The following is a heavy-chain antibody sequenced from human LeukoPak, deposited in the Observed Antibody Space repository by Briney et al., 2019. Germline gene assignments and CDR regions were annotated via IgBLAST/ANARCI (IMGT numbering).Heavy chain of an antibody. CDR3: ARGGGSDYGDYSDFDY. CDR1: GGSISSGGYS. Sequence: SETLSLTCTVSGGSISSGGYSWSWIRQHPGKGLEWIGYIYYSGSTYYNPSLKSRVTISVDTSKNQFSLKLSSVTAADTAVYYCARGGGSDYGDYSDFDYWGQGTLVTVSS. J-gene: IGHJ4*02. V-gene: IGHV4-31*03. D-gene: IGHD4-17*01. CDR2: IYYSGST.